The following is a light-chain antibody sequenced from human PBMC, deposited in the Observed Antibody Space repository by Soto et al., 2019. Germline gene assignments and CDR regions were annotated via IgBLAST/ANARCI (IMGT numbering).Light chain of an antibody. CDR2: GAS. CDR1: QRLSSIY. Sequence: EIVLTQSPGTLSLSPGERATLSCRASQRLSSIYLAWYQQKPGQAPSLLIYGASSRATAIPDRFSGSGSGTDFTLTISRLEPEDFAVYYCQHYGRSPKPFGQGTKVEI. V-gene: IGKV3-20*01. J-gene: IGKJ1*01. CDR3: QHYGRSPKP.